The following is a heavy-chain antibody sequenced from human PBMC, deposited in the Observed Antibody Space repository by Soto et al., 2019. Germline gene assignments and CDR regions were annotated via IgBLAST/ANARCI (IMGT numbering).Heavy chain of an antibody. V-gene: IGHV3-23*01. J-gene: IGHJ3*02. CDR3: AKVYQGPRVIRAFDI. D-gene: IGHD3-16*02. Sequence: GGSLRLSCAASGFTFSSYSMNWVRQAPGKGLEWVSAISGSGGSTYYADSVKGRFTISRDNSKNTLYLQMNSLRAEDTAVYYSAKVYQGPRVIRAFDIWGQGTMVTVSS. CDR2: ISGSGGST. CDR1: GFTFSSYS.